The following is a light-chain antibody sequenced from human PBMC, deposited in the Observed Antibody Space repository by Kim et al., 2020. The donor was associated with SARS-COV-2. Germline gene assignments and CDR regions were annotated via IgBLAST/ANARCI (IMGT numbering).Light chain of an antibody. V-gene: IGLV3-19*01. CDR1: SLRSYY. J-gene: IGLJ3*02. CDR3: QSRDSGGRVM. Sequence: SSELTQDPVVSVALGQTVRITCQGDSLRSYYATWYQQKPRQAPVLVISGRNNRPSGIPDRFSGSASGNTASLTISGTQAEDEADFYCQSRDSGGRVMFGGGTKLTVL. CDR2: GRN.